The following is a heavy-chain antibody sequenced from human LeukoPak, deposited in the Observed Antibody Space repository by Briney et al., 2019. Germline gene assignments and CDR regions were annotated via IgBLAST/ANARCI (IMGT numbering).Heavy chain of an antibody. CDR1: GGSISSGIHY. V-gene: IGHV4-61*02. J-gene: IGHJ5*02. Sequence: SETLSLTCTVSGGSISSGIHYWTWIRQPAGKGLEWIGRIYTSGSTNYNPSLKSRVTISLDTSKNQFSLRLSSVTAADTAVYYCARVVMYYYGSGSPNWFDPWGQGTLVTVSS. CDR3: ARVVMYYYGSGSPNWFDP. CDR2: IYTSGST. D-gene: IGHD3-10*01.